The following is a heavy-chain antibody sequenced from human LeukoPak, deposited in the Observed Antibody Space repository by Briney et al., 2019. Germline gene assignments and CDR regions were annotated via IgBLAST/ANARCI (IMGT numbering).Heavy chain of an antibody. CDR3: ARDLKDFWSGYYYYYGMDV. V-gene: IGHV3-48*02. CDR2: ISSSSSTI. J-gene: IGHJ6*02. D-gene: IGHD3-3*01. Sequence: GGSLRHSCAASGFTFSSYSMNWVRQAPGKGLEWVSYISSSSSTIYYADSVKGRFTISRDNAKNSLYLQMNSLRDEDTAVYYCARDLKDFWSGYYYYYGMDVWGQGTTVTVSS. CDR1: GFTFSSYS.